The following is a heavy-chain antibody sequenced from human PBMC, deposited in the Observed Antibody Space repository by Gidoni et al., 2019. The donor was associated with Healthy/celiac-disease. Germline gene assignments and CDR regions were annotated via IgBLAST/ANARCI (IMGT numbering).Heavy chain of an antibody. CDR1: GGSFSGYY. D-gene: IGHD6-6*01. CDR3: ARGFGQLDYYYYYMDV. V-gene: IGHV4-34*01. J-gene: IGHJ6*03. Sequence: QVQLQQWGAGLLKPSETLSLTCAVYGGSFSGYYWSWIRQPPGKGLEWIGEINHSGSTNYNPSLKSRVTISVDTSKNQFSLKLSSVTAADTAVYYCARGFGQLDYYYYYMDVWGKGTTVTVSS. CDR2: INHSGST.